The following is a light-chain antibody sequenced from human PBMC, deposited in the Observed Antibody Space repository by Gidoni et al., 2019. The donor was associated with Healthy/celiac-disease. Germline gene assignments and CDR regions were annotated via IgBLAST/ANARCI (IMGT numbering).Light chain of an antibody. J-gene: IGLJ2*01. CDR3: QTWGTGV. V-gene: IGLV4-69*01. Sequence: QLVLTQSPSASASLGASVKLTCTLSSGHSSYAIAWHQQQPEKGPRYLMKLNSDGSHSKGDGIPDRFSGSSSAAERYLTISSLQSEDEADYYCQTWGTGVFGGGTKLTVL. CDR1: SGHSSYA. CDR2: LNSDGSH.